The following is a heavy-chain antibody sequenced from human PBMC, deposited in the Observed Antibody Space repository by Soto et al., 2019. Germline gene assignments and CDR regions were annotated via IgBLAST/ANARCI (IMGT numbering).Heavy chain of an antibody. J-gene: IGHJ4*02. Sequence: GGSLRLSCAASGFTFSSYAMHWVRQAPGKGLEWVAVISYDGSNKYYADSVKGRFTISRDNSKNTLYLQMNSLRAEDTAVYYCARDPTDVDTAMVPYFDYWGQGTLVTVSS. CDR1: GFTFSSYA. D-gene: IGHD5-18*01. CDR3: ARDPTDVDTAMVPYFDY. V-gene: IGHV3-30-3*01. CDR2: ISYDGSNK.